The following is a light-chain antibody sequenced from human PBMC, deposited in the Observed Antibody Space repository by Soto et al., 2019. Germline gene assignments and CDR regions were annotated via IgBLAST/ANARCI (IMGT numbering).Light chain of an antibody. CDR2: GAS. V-gene: IGKV3-15*01. Sequence: EIVMTQSPATLPVSPGERATLSCRASQNINNNLAWYQRKPGQAPRLLIYGASTRATGIPARFSGTGSGTEFTLTISNLQSEDFAVYYCQQYDQWPPLTFGGGTKVDI. J-gene: IGKJ4*01. CDR3: QQYDQWPPLT. CDR1: QNINNN.